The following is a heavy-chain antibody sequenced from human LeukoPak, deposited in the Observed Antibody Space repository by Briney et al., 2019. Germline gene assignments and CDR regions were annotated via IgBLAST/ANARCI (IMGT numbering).Heavy chain of an antibody. CDR1: GFTFSSYT. CDR2: ISWDGGST. D-gene: IGHD5-24*01. V-gene: IGHV3-43*01. Sequence: PGGSLRLSCAASGFTFSSYTMHWVRQAPGKGLEWVSLISWDGGSTYYADSVKGRFTISRDNSKNSLYLQMNSLRTEDTALYYCAKSELQWSYFDYWGQGTLVTVSS. CDR3: AKSELQWSYFDY. J-gene: IGHJ4*02.